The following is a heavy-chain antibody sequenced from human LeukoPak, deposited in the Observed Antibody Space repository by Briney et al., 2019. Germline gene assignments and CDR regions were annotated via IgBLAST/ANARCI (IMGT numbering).Heavy chain of an antibody. CDR1: GFTFSSYW. D-gene: IGHD3-3*01. CDR3: TTRITIFGVVIGLDY. J-gene: IGHJ4*02. CDR2: IKSKTDGGTT. Sequence: GGSLRLSCAASGFTFSSYWMHWVRQAPGKGLEWVGRIKSKTDGGTTDYAAPVKGRFTISRDDSKNTLYLQMNSLKTEDTAVYYCTTRITIFGVVIGLDYWGQGTLVTVSS. V-gene: IGHV3-15*01.